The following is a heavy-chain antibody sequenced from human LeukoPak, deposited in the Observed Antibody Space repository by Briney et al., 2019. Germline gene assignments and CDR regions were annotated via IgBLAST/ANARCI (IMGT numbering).Heavy chain of an antibody. D-gene: IGHD3-16*01. V-gene: IGHV1-46*01. CDR2: INPSGGST. J-gene: IGHJ6*02. Sequence: ASVKVSCKASGYTFTSYYMHWVRQAPGQGLEWMGIINPSGGSTSYAQKFQGRVTMTRDTSTSTVYMELSSLRAEDTAVYYCARAMISGSVYYYYGMDVWGQGTTVTVSS. CDR3: ARAMISGSVYYYYGMDV. CDR1: GYTFTSYY.